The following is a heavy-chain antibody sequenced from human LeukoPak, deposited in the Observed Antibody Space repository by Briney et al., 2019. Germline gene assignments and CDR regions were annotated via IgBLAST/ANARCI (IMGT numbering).Heavy chain of an antibody. CDR2: ISAYNGNT. CDR3: ARAGYCSGGSCYAPHYFDY. CDR1: GYTFTSYD. Sequence: GASVKVSCKASGYTFTSYDINWVRQAPGQGLEWMGWISAYNGNTNYAQKPQGRVTMTTDTSTSTAYMELRSLRSDDTAVYYCARAGYCSGGSCYAPHYFDYWGQGTLVTVSS. J-gene: IGHJ4*02. V-gene: IGHV1-18*01. D-gene: IGHD2-15*01.